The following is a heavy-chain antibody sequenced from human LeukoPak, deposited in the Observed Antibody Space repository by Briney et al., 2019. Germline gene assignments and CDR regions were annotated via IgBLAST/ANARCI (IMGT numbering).Heavy chain of an antibody. CDR2: ISWNSGSI. Sequence: PGGSLRLSCAASGFTFDDYAMHWVRQAPGKGLEWVSGISWNSGSIGYADSVKGRFTISRDNAKNSLYLQMNSLRAEDTALYYCAKDMKPMVVTASWFDPWGQGTLVTVSS. D-gene: IGHD2-21*02. CDR1: GFTFDDYA. CDR3: AKDMKPMVVTASWFDP. J-gene: IGHJ5*02. V-gene: IGHV3-9*01.